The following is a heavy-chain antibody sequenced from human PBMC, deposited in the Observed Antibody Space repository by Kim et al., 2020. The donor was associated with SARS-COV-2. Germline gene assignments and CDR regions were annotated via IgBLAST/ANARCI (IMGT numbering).Heavy chain of an antibody. Sequence: GGSLRLSCAASGFIFSDYYMTWIRQAPGKGLEWVSYISRNSYYTNYADSVKGRFIISRDDAKNSLYLQMNSLRAEDTAVYYCASDLLGISIAAFDIWGLGTMVTVSS. CDR3: ASDLLGISIAAFDI. CDR2: ISRNSYYT. V-gene: IGHV3-11*06. J-gene: IGHJ3*02. D-gene: IGHD3-3*02. CDR1: GFIFSDYY.